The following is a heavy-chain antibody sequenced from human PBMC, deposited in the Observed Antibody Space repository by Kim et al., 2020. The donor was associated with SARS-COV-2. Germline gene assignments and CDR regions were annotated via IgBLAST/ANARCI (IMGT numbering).Heavy chain of an antibody. CDR1: GGSISSTGYY. Sequence: SETLSLTCSVSGGSISSTGYYWGWIRQPPGKGLEWIGSIYYSGSTYYNPSLKSRVTMSVDTSKNQLSLKLSSVTAADTAVYYCARHTLMFRGGFFDYWGQGTLVTVSS. V-gene: IGHV4-39*01. D-gene: IGHD3-10*01. CDR2: IYYSGST. J-gene: IGHJ4*02. CDR3: ARHTLMFRGGFFDY.